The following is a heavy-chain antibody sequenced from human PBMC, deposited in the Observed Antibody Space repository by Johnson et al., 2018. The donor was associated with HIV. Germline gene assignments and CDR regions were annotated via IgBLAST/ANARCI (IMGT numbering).Heavy chain of an antibody. CDR3: ARRWELHSNAFDI. CDR2: INWNGGST. J-gene: IGHJ3*02. D-gene: IGHD1-26*01. CDR1: GFIFSSYW. V-gene: IGHV3-20*04. Sequence: VQLVESGGGVVQPGRSLRLSCAASGFIFSSYWMHWVRQAPGKGLVWVSGINWNGGSTGYADSVKGRFTISRDNAKNSLYLQMNNLRAEDTALYYCARRWELHSNAFDIWGQGTMVTVSS.